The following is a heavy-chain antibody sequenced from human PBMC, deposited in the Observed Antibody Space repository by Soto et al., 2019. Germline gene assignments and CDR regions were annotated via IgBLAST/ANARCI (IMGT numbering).Heavy chain of an antibody. J-gene: IGHJ4*02. Sequence: EVQLVESGGGLVQPGGSLRLSCAASGFTLSSYWMSWVRQAPGKGLEWVANIKQDGSEKYYVDSVKGRFTISRDNAKNSLYLQMNSLRAEDTAVYYCVRDGRLGWGQGTLVTVSS. V-gene: IGHV3-7*01. CDR3: VRDGRLG. D-gene: IGHD6-6*01. CDR1: GFTLSSYW. CDR2: IKQDGSEK.